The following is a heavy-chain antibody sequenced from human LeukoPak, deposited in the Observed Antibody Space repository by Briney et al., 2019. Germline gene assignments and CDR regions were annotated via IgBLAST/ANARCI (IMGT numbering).Heavy chain of an antibody. V-gene: IGHV1-69*13. J-gene: IGHJ6*02. CDR1: GGTFSSYA. CDR3: AHNRGEAVAGDRDPYYYGMDV. D-gene: IGHD6-19*01. CDR2: IIPIFGTA. Sequence: GASVKVSCKASGGTFSSYAISWVRQAPGQGLEWMGGIIPIFGTANYAQKFQGRVTITADESTSTAYMELSSLRSEDTAVYYCAHNRGEAVAGDRDPYYYGMDVWGQGTTVTVSS.